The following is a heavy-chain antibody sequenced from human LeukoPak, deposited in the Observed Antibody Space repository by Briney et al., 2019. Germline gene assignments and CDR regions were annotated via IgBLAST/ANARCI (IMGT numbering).Heavy chain of an antibody. Sequence: ASVTVSFKASGYTFTSYGISWVRQAPGQGLEWMGWISAYNGNTNYAQKLQGRVTMTTDTSTSTAYMELRSLRSDDTAVYYCARAIAAGIIDYWGQGTLVTVSS. V-gene: IGHV1-18*01. J-gene: IGHJ4*02. CDR1: GYTFTSYG. CDR2: ISAYNGNT. D-gene: IGHD6-13*01. CDR3: ARAIAAGIIDY.